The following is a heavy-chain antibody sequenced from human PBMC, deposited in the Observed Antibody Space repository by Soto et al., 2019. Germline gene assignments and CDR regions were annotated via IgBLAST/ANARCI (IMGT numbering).Heavy chain of an antibody. Sequence: ESGGGVVQAGRSLRLSCAVSGFTFNNYVMHWVRQAPGKGLEWVATISYDGSNKYYADSVKGRFTISRDNSKNTVYLQMNSLRAEDTAVYYCARDLGAAARLEMFDYWGQGTLVTVSS. J-gene: IGHJ4*02. V-gene: IGHV3-30*04. CDR3: ARDLGAAARLEMFDY. CDR2: ISYDGSNK. D-gene: IGHD6-6*01. CDR1: GFTFNNYV.